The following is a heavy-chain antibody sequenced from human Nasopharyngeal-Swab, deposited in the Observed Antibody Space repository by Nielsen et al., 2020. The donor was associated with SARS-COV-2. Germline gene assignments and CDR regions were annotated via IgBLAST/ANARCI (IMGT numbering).Heavy chain of an antibody. D-gene: IGHD4-11*01. CDR3: TRGGRVTTTYFDH. V-gene: IGHV3-30*04. CDR1: GFTFDYYA. CDR2: VSYDGKNQ. Sequence: GGSLRLSCEASGFTFDYYAMHWVRQAPGKGLEWVAVVSYDGKNQYYADSVKGRFTFSRDNSRNTLSLQMNNLRPEDTAVYYCTRGGRVTTTYFDHWGQGTLVTFSS. J-gene: IGHJ4*02.